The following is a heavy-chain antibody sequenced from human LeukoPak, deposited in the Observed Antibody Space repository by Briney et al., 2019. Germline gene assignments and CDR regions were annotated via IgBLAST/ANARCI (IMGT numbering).Heavy chain of an antibody. D-gene: IGHD6-19*01. CDR1: GYSFTDYW. V-gene: IGHV5-10-1*01. Sequence: VESLKISCKGSGYSFTDYWISWERQMPGKGLAWMGRIDPSDSYTNYSPSSQGHVTISADKSINTAYLQWSSLKASDTAMYYCARHLSSGWYSDYWGQGTLVIVSS. J-gene: IGHJ4*02. CDR3: ARHLSSGWYSDY. CDR2: IDPSDSYT.